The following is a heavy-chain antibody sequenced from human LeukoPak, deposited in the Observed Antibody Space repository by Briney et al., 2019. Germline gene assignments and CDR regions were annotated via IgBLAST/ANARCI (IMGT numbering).Heavy chain of an antibody. J-gene: IGHJ5*02. CDR2: IYYKGIT. V-gene: IGHV4-59*08. D-gene: IGHD2-21*02. CDR3: ARLVAVTGTVDYFDP. Sequence: PSETLSLTCVVSGGSISGYHWSWIRQPPGKGLEWIGYIYYKGITNYNPSLKSRVTISLDMSKSQFSLNLRSVTAADTAVYYCARLVAVTGTVDYFDPWGQGAVVTVSS. CDR1: GGSISGYH.